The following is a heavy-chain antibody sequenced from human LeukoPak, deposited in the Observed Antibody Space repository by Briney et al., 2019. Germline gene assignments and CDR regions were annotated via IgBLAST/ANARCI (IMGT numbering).Heavy chain of an antibody. CDR2: IYYSGST. V-gene: IGHV4-59*01. D-gene: IGHD3-22*01. CDR3: ARYYYDSSGYPIFDY. CDR1: GGSLSSYY. J-gene: IGHJ4*02. Sequence: SETLSLTCAVSGGSLSSYYWSWIRQPPGKGLEWIGYIYYSGSTNYNPSLKSRVTISVDTSKDQFSLKLSSVTAADTAVYYCARYYYDSSGYPIFDYWGQGTLVTVSS.